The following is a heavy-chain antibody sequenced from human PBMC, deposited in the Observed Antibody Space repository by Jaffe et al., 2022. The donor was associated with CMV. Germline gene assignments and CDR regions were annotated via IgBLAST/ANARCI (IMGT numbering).Heavy chain of an antibody. D-gene: IGHD6-19*01. J-gene: IGHJ5*02. Sequence: EVQLVESGGGLVKPGGSLRLSCAASGFTFSNAWMSWVRQAPGKGLEWVGRIKSKTDGGTTDYAAPVKGRFTISRDDSKNTLYLQMNSLKTEDTAVYYCTTEIPPQWLVRGPGFDPWGQGTLVTVSS. CDR3: TTEIPPQWLVRGPGFDP. V-gene: IGHV3-15*01. CDR2: IKSKTDGGTT. CDR1: GFTFSNAW.